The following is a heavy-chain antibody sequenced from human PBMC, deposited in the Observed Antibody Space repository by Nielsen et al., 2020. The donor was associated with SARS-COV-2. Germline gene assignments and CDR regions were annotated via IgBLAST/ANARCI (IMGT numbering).Heavy chain of an antibody. D-gene: IGHD1-26*01. Sequence: GESLKISCAASGFTFSSYAMSWVRQAPGKGLEWVSAISGSGGSTYYADSVKGRFTISRDNSKNTLYLQMNSLRAEDTAVYYCAKDKGWELPRIGDAFDIWGQGTMVTVSS. CDR2: ISGSGGST. CDR3: AKDKGWELPRIGDAFDI. V-gene: IGHV3-23*01. J-gene: IGHJ3*02. CDR1: GFTFSSYA.